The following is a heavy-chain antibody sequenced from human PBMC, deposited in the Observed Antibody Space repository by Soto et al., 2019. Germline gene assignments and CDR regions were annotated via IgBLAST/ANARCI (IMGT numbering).Heavy chain of an antibody. J-gene: IGHJ6*02. CDR2: ISSNGGSQ. D-gene: IGHD2-21*01. V-gene: IGHV3-30*03. CDR3: AARCVSGNCQRMDV. CDR1: GLTFGSYA. Sequence: QVQLVESGGGVVQPGKSLRVSCVASGLTFGSYAMHWVRQAPGKGLEWVGVISSNGGSQHYGNSVKGRFIISRDNSKNTLYLQMSGLRVEDTAVYYCAARCVSGNCQRMDVWGQGTAVTVSS.